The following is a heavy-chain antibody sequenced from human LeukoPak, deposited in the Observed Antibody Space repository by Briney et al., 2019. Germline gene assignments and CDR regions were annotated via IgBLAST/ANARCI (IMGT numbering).Heavy chain of an antibody. V-gene: IGHV3-48*04. CDR2: ISSSSSTI. CDR1: EFTFSSYR. J-gene: IGHJ6*02. Sequence: SGGSLRLSCAASEFTFSSYRMHWVRQAPGKGLEWVSYISSSSSTIYYTDSVKGRFTVSRDNAKNSLSLQMNSLRAEDTAVYYCARANGSGRYGMDVWGQGTTVTVSS. D-gene: IGHD3-10*01. CDR3: ARANGSGRYGMDV.